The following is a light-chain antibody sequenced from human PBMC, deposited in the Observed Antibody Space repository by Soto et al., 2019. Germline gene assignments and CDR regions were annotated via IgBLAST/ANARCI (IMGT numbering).Light chain of an antibody. V-gene: IGKV3-15*01. Sequence: DIVVTQSPATLSASPGERVTLSCRASQFVSSRLAWYQRRPGQVPRLLIYDTSTRAPGISARFIGSGSGTEFSLTISSQQSEGVTVYYCNEYIQWSPGMFGPGTTVDIK. CDR1: QFVSSR. CDR3: NEYIQWSPGM. J-gene: IGKJ1*01. CDR2: DTS.